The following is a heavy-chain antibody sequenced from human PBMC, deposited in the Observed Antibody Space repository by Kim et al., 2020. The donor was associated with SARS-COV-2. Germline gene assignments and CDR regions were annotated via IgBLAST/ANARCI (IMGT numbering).Heavy chain of an antibody. V-gene: IGHV1-8*01. Sequence: ASVKVSCKPSGYTFRSFDINWVRQATGQGLEWMGWMNPKSGNTGYAQRFKGRVTLTKSTSESTAYMELSSLTFEDTAVYYCARGYSSSSQLYFFYMDVWGKGTTVTVS. CDR1: GYTFRSFD. J-gene: IGHJ6*03. CDR3: ARGYSSSSQLYFFYMDV. CDR2: MNPKSGNT. D-gene: IGHD6-6*01.